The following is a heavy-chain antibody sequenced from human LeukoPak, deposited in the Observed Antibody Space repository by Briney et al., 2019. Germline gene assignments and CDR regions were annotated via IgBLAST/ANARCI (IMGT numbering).Heavy chain of an antibody. D-gene: IGHD5-18*01. CDR1: AGSISSSSYY. CDR3: ARHPERYSYFDY. Sequence: SETLSLTCTVSAGSISSSSYYWGWIRQPPGKGLEWIGIIYYSESAYYHPSLKTPVTMYVDTYKNQFSLRLISVTAADPAVYSCARHPERYSYFDYWGQGTLVTVSS. J-gene: IGHJ4*02. CDR2: IYYSESA. V-gene: IGHV4-39*01.